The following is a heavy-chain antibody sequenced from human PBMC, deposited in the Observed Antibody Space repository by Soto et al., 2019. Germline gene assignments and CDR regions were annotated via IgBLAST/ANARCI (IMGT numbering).Heavy chain of an antibody. V-gene: IGHV3-33*01. J-gene: IGHJ4*02. CDR2: IWYDGSNK. Sequence: QVQLVESGGGVVQPGRTLRLSCAASGFTFNSYGMHWVRQAPGKGLEWVAIIWYDGSNKYYADSVKGRFTISRDNSKEHVVLQMNSLRAEDTAVYYCARGIMITFGGDIAPSYYFDYWGQGTLVTVSS. D-gene: IGHD3-16*02. CDR3: ARGIMITFGGDIAPSYYFDY. CDR1: GFTFNSYG.